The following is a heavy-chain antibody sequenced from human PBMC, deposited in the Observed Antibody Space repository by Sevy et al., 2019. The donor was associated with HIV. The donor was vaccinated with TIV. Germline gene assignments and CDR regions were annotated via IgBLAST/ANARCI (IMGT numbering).Heavy chain of an antibody. V-gene: IGHV3-43*01. CDR3: AKEITGTNTDYYYGMDV. CDR1: GFTFDDYT. Sequence: GGSLRLSCAASGFTFDDYTMHWVHQAPGKGLEWVSLISWDGGSTYYADSVKGRFTISRDNSKNSLYLQMNSLRTEDTALYYCAKEITGTNTDYYYGMDVWGQGTTVTVSS. D-gene: IGHD1-20*01. J-gene: IGHJ6*02. CDR2: ISWDGGST.